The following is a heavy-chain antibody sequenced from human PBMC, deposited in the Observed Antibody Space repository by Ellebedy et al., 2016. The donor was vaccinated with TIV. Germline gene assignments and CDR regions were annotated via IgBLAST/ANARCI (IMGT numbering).Heavy chain of an antibody. J-gene: IGHJ2*01. V-gene: IGHV4-61*02. CDR2: LYSSGTT. D-gene: IGHD3-3*01. Sequence: SETLSLXCTVSNGSINSGDHHWSWIRQPAGKRLEWIGRLYSSGTTLYNPSLKSRITMSVDTSKNQFSLKVNSVTAADTAVYYCARTIFGVAVTRTYWYFDLWGRGTLVTVSS. CDR1: NGSINSGDHH. CDR3: ARTIFGVAVTRTYWYFDL.